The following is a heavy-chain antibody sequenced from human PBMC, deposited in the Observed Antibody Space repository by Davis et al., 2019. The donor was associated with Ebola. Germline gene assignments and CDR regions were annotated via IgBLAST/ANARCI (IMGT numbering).Heavy chain of an antibody. CDR1: GGSFSGYY. D-gene: IGHD2-2*01. CDR2: INHSGST. J-gene: IGHJ6*04. CDR3: ARGPGDVIVPAAIWYYYGLDV. Sequence: MPSETLSLTCAVSGGSFSGYYWTWIRQSPGKGLEWVGEINHSGSTNYNPSLKSRVTISVDTSRNQFSLKLSSVTAADTAVFYCARGPGDVIVPAAIWYYYGLDVWGKGTTVTVSS. V-gene: IGHV4-34*01.